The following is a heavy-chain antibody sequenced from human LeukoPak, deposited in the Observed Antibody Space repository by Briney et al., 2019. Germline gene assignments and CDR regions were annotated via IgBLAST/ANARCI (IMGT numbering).Heavy chain of an antibody. CDR1: GYTFTSYD. J-gene: IGHJ4*02. CDR3: AREPHYSGSYLDY. Sequence: ASVKVSCKASGYTFTSYDINWVRQATGQGLEWMGWMNPNSGNTGYAQKFQGRVTMTRNTSISTAYMELSSLRSEDTAVYYCAREPHYSGSYLDYWGQGTLVTVSS. D-gene: IGHD1-26*01. V-gene: IGHV1-8*01. CDR2: MNPNSGNT.